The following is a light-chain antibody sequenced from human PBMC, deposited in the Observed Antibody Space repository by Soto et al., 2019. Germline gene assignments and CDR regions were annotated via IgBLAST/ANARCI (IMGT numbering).Light chain of an antibody. V-gene: IGKV3-20*01. CDR1: QSVSSSY. CDR2: GAS. CDR3: QQHGRSPGT. J-gene: IGKJ1*01. Sequence: EIVLTQSPGTLSLSPGERATLSCRASQSVSSSYLAWYQQKPGQAPRLLIYGASSRATGIPDRFSGSGSGTDFTLTISRLEPEDFAVYYCQQHGRSPGTFGQGTKLEIK.